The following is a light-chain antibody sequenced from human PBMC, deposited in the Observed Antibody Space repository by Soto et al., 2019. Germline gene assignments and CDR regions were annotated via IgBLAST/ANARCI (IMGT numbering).Light chain of an antibody. Sequence: EIVMTQSPATLSVSPGERATLSCRASQSVSSNLAWYQQKPGQAPRLLIYDASTRATGIPARFSGSGSGTEFTLTITRLQSEDFSVYYCQQYSNWPLTFGQGTKLEIK. J-gene: IGKJ2*01. CDR2: DAS. CDR3: QQYSNWPLT. V-gene: IGKV3-15*01. CDR1: QSVSSN.